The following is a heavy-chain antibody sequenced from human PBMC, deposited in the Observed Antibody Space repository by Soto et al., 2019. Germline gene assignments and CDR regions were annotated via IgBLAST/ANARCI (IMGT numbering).Heavy chain of an antibody. Sequence: SQTLSLICPISGDSGCGNSSAWHWIRQSPSRGLEWLGRTYYRSRWYNDYAVSVKSRIPVTPDTSKNQFSLHRNSVTPEDTAVYYFAREFPYYVSSDSYLDYWGQGALGTV. J-gene: IGHJ4*02. V-gene: IGHV6-1*01. CDR3: AREFPYYVSSDSYLDY. D-gene: IGHD3-16*01. CDR2: TYYRSRWYN. CDR1: GDSGCGNSSA.